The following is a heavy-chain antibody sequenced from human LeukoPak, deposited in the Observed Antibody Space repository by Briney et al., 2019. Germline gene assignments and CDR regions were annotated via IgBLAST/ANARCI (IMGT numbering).Heavy chain of an antibody. CDR2: ISSGGSTI. D-gene: IGHD6-6*01. V-gene: IGHV3-11*04. Sequence: GGSLRLSCVASGFTFSDYYMSWIRQAPGKGLEWVSYISSGGSTIYYADSVKGRFTISRDNAKNSLYLQMNGLRAEDTAVYYCARPRVEYNTSSEDSWGQGTLVTVSS. CDR3: ARPRVEYNTSSEDS. J-gene: IGHJ4*02. CDR1: GFTFSDYY.